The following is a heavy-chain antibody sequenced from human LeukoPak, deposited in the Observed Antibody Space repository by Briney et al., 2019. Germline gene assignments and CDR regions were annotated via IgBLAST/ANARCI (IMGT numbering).Heavy chain of an antibody. CDR2: ISGSGGST. CDR1: GFNFSGYA. J-gene: IGHJ4*02. D-gene: IGHD4-17*01. Sequence: QSGGSLRLSCAASGFNFSGYAMSWVRQAPGKGLEWVSAISGSGGSTYYADSVKGRFTISRDNSKNTLYLQMNSLRAEDTAVYYCANGKATVNTWWVDYWGQGTLVTVSS. V-gene: IGHV3-23*01. CDR3: ANGKATVNTWWVDY.